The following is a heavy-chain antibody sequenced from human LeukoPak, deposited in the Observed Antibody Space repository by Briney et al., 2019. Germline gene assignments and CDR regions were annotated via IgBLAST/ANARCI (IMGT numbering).Heavy chain of an antibody. CDR1: GYTFTSYA. V-gene: IGHV1-3*03. CDR2: INAGNGNT. J-gene: IGHJ4*02. D-gene: IGHD3-22*01. CDR3: ARAYSSTRYYYDSSGSPTIGYYFGY. Sequence: ASVKVSCKASGYTFTSYAMHWVRQAPGQRLEWMGWINAGNGNTKYSQEFQGRVTITRDTSASTAYMELSSLRSEDMAVYYCARAYSSTRYYYDSSGSPTIGYYFGYWGQGTLVTVSS.